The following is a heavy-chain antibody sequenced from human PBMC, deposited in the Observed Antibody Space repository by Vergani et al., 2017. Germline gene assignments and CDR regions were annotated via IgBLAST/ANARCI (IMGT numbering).Heavy chain of an antibody. J-gene: IGHJ6*02. V-gene: IGHV1-69*02. CDR1: GGTFSSYT. CDR2: IIPILGIA. Sequence: QVQLVQSGAEVKKPGSSVKVSCKASGGTFSSYTISWVRQAPGRGLEWMGRIIPILGIANYAQKFQGRVTITADKSTSTAYMELSSLRSEDTAVYYCARQGYCSSTSCYGYYYYYGMDVWGQGTTVTVSS. D-gene: IGHD2-2*01. CDR3: ARQGYCSSTSCYGYYYYYGMDV.